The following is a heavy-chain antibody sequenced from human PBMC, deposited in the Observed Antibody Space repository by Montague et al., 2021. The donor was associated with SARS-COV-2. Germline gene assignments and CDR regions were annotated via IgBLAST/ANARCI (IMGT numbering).Heavy chain of an antibody. CDR2: IDKSGTT. Sequence: TLSLTCTVSGGSISYGGYFWNWIRQHPGQGLEWIVYIDKSGTTQYNPSLKSRVSLSVDASKNQFYLNLRSATAADTALYYGARGLGGIDVWGQGTTVIVSS. CDR3: ARGLGGIDV. J-gene: IGHJ6*02. D-gene: IGHD3-10*01. CDR1: GGSISYGGYF. V-gene: IGHV4-31*03.